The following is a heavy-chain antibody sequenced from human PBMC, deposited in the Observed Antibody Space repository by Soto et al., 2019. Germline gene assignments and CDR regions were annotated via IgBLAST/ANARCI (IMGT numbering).Heavy chain of an antibody. CDR1: GFTFSSYS. D-gene: IGHD6-13*01. CDR2: ISSSSSYI. V-gene: IGHV3-21*01. J-gene: IGHJ4*02. Sequence: GGSLRLSCAASGFTFSSYSMNWVRQAPGKGLEWVSSISSSSSYIYYADSVKGRFTISRDNAKNSLYLQMNSLRAEDTAVYYCARDVTATAAAGKRGLDYWGQGTLVTVSS. CDR3: ARDVTATAAAGKRGLDY.